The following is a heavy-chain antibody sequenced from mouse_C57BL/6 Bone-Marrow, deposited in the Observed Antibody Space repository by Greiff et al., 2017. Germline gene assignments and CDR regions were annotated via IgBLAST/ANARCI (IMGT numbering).Heavy chain of an antibody. CDR3: TEGENFLYYAMGY. Sequence: EVQGVESGTVLARPGASVKMSCKTSGYTFNSYWMHWVKQRPGQGLEWIGAIYPGNSDTSYNQKFKGKAKLTAVTSASTAYMELSSLTNEDSAVYYCTEGENFLYYAMGYWGQGTSVTVSS. CDR1: GYTFNSYW. CDR2: IYPGNSDT. V-gene: IGHV1-5*01. J-gene: IGHJ4*01.